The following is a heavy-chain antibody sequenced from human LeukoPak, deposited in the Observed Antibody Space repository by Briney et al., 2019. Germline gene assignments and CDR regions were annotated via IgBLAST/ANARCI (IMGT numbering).Heavy chain of an antibody. CDR3: AKDVIAATHYYGDHSHYFDY. CDR1: GFTFDDYT. V-gene: IGHV3-43*01. J-gene: IGHJ4*02. Sequence: QAGGSLRLSCAASGFTFDDYTMHWVRQAPGKGLEWVSLISWDGGSAHYADSVKGRFTISRDNSKNSLYLQMNGLRTEDTALYYCAKDVIAATHYYGDHSHYFDYWGQGTLVTVSS. CDR2: ISWDGGSA. D-gene: IGHD4-17*01.